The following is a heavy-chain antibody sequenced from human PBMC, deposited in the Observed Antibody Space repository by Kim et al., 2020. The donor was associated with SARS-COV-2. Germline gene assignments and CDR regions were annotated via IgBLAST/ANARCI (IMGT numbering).Heavy chain of an antibody. CDR2: INHSGST. V-gene: IGHV4-34*01. Sequence: SETLSLTCAVYGGSFSGYYWSWIRQPPGKGLEWIGEINHSGSTNYNPSLKSRVTISVDTSKNQFSLKLSSVTAADTAVYYCARVNLGITMVRGAKKNDYWGQGTLVTVSS. CDR1: GGSFSGYY. D-gene: IGHD3-10*01. J-gene: IGHJ4*02. CDR3: ARVNLGITMVRGAKKNDY.